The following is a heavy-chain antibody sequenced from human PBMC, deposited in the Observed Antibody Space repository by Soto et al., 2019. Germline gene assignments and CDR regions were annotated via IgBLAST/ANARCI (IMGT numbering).Heavy chain of an antibody. Sequence: EVQLVESGGGLVQPGGSLRLSCAASGFTVSSSYMSWVRQAPGKGLEWVSVIYAGGTTYYADSVKGRFAISRDNSKNTLFLQMNSLRAEDTAVYYCARGRSSTWDYFDFWGKGNLVTVSS. V-gene: IGHV3-66*01. CDR3: ARGRSSTWDYFDF. CDR2: IYAGGTT. D-gene: IGHD6-13*01. CDR1: GFTVSSSY. J-gene: IGHJ4*02.